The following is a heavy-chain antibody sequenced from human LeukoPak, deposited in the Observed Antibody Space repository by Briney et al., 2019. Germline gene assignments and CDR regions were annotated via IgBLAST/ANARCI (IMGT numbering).Heavy chain of an antibody. CDR1: GYTFSNYN. V-gene: IGHV1-46*01. D-gene: IGHD5-24*01. CDR2: VNPSGDST. Sequence: ASVKVSCKASGYTFSNYNIHWLRQAPGQGLDWMGIVNPSGDSTNYAQNFQGRVTMTRDTSTSTVYMELSSLRSEDTAVYYCARGGPRKEMATIRTPFDYWGQGTLVTVSS. J-gene: IGHJ4*02. CDR3: ARGGPRKEMATIRTPFDY.